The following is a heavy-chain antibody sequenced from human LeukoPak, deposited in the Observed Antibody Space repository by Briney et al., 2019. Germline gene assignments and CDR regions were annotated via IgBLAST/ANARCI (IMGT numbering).Heavy chain of an antibody. J-gene: IGHJ3*02. V-gene: IGHV3-7*01. CDR2: IKQDGSEK. CDR3: ARDLEI. CDR1: GFTFSGYW. Sequence: SGGSLRLSCVASGFTFSGYWMTWVRQPSGKGLEWVAIIKQDGSEKYYVNSVKGRFTISRDNAKNSLYLQLNILRAEDTAVYYCARDLEIWGQGTMVTVSS.